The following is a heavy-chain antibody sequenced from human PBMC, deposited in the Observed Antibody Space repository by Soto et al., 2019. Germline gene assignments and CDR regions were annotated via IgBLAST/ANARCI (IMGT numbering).Heavy chain of an antibody. CDR1: GYTFTSYY. CDR2: INPSGGST. V-gene: IGHV1-46*01. J-gene: IGHJ4*02. Sequence: GASVKVSCKASGYTFTSYYMHWVLQAPGQGLEWIGIINPSGGSTSYAQKFQGRVTMTRDTSTSTVYMELSSLRSEDTAVYYCARLGYCSGGSCLNNYWGQGTLVTVSS. CDR3: ARLGYCSGGSCLNNY. D-gene: IGHD2-15*01.